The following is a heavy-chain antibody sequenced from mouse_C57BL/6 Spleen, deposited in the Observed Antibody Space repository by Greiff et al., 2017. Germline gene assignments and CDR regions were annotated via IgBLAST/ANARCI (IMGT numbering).Heavy chain of an antibody. V-gene: IGHV14-3*01. CDR2: IDPANGNT. CDR1: GFNIKNTY. Sequence: VQLKESVAELVRPGASVKLSCTASGFNIKNTYMHWVKQRPEQGLEWIGRIDPANGNTKYAPKFPGKDTITADTSSNTAYLQLSSLTSEDTAICYCARPRSTVVDWYFDVWGTGTTVTVSS. D-gene: IGHD1-1*01. CDR3: ARPRSTVVDWYFDV. J-gene: IGHJ1*03.